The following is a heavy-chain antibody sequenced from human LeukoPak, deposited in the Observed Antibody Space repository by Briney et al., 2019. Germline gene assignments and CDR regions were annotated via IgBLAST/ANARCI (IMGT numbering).Heavy chain of an antibody. J-gene: IGHJ4*02. V-gene: IGHV3-23*01. CDR2: ISGSGGST. Sequence: PGGSLRLSCAASGFTFSSYAMSWVRQAPGNGLEWVSAISGSGGSTYYADSVRGRFTISRDNSKNTLYLQMNSLRAGDTAVYYCARVKRDCSGGSCYSYDYWGQGTLVTVSS. CDR1: GFTFSSYA. CDR3: ARVKRDCSGGSCYSYDY. D-gene: IGHD2-15*01.